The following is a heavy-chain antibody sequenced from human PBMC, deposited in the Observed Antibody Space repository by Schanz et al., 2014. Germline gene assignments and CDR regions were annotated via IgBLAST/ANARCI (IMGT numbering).Heavy chain of an antibody. CDR3: ARAGQDYSDSSGYATYYFGN. CDR1: GYTFTNFF. J-gene: IGHJ4*02. D-gene: IGHD3-22*01. CDR2: INPIGGST. Sequence: QVHLVQSGAEVHKPGASLKISCKASGYTFTNFFLHWVRQAPGQGLEWMGIINPIGGSTTYAQKFRGAVSLTTDKSSDTAYMELSNLRSEDTAVYYCARAGQDYSDSSGYATYYFGNWGQGTLVTVSS. V-gene: IGHV1-46*01.